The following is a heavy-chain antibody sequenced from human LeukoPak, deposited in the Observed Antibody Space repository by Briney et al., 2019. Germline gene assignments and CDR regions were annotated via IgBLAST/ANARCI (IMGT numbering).Heavy chain of an antibody. D-gene: IGHD3-22*01. CDR3: ARVMSRYYYDSSGYYVDAFDI. CDR1: GGSFSGYY. J-gene: IGHJ3*02. V-gene: IGHV4-34*01. Sequence: PSETLSLTCAVYGGSFSGYYWSWIRQPPGKGLEWIGEINHSGSTNYNPSLKSRVTISVDTSKNQFPLKLSSVTAADTAVYYCARVMSRYYYDSSGYYVDAFDIWGQGTMVTVSS. CDR2: INHSGST.